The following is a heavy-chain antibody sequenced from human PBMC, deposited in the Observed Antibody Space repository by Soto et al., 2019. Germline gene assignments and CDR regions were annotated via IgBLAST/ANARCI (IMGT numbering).Heavy chain of an antibody. V-gene: IGHV1-18*01. D-gene: IGHD3-9*01. Sequence: QVQLVQSGAEVKKPGDSVKVSCKASGYTFGHFYITWVRQAPGQGLEWMGAISPHNRNTNYAEKFRGMVTMITDTSTTTAYMELRSLRSDDTAVYYCARDEGGYDILTGYYKAHHFDQWGQGALVTVSS. CDR2: ISPHNRNT. CDR1: GYTFGHFY. J-gene: IGHJ4*02. CDR3: ARDEGGYDILTGYYKAHHFDQ.